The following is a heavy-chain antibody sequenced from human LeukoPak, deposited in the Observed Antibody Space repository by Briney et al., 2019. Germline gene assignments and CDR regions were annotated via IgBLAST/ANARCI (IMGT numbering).Heavy chain of an antibody. V-gene: IGHV3-23*01. Sequence: GGSLRLSCAASGFTFSTYAMSWVRQAPGKGLEWVSSISVSGGDTYYADSVKGRFTFSRDNSKNTLNLQMNSLRAEDTAVYYCAKDALGYSSPFRGQALDYWGQGTLVTVSS. CDR2: ISVSGGDT. CDR1: GFTFSTYA. CDR3: AKDALGYSSPFRGQALDY. J-gene: IGHJ4*02. D-gene: IGHD6-13*01.